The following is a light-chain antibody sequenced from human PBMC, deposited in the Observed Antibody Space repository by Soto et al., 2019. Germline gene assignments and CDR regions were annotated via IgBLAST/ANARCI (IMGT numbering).Light chain of an antibody. V-gene: IGKV3-20*01. Sequence: EIVMTQSPSTLSLSPGDRATLSCRASQRVSSRYLAWYQQKPGQAPSLLIFGASNRATGIPDRFSGSGSGTDFNFTIGRLEPEDFAMYYCQQYSDSPPTFGQGTKVDI. CDR1: QRVSSRY. CDR3: QQYSDSPPT. CDR2: GAS. J-gene: IGKJ1*01.